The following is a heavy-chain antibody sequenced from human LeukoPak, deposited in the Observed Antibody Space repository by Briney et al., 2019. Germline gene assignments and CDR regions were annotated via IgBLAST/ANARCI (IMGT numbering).Heavy chain of an antibody. Sequence: SETLSLTCAVYGGSFSGYYWSWIRQPPGKGLEWIGEINHSGSTNYNPSLKSRVTMSVDTSKNQFSLKLSSVTAADTAVYYCARGLGSGSYYKSHYYYYYMDVWGKGTTVTISS. CDR3: ARGLGSGSYYKSHYYYYYMDV. CDR2: INHSGST. CDR1: GGSFSGYY. J-gene: IGHJ6*03. V-gene: IGHV4-34*01. D-gene: IGHD3-10*01.